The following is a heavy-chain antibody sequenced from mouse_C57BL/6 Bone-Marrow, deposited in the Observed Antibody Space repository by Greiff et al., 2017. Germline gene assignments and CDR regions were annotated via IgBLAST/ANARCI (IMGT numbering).Heavy chain of an antibody. D-gene: IGHD1-1*01. CDR3: ARALLLRGFAY. CDR2: INPSSGCT. V-gene: IGHV1-7*01. J-gene: IGHJ3*01. Sequence: VQLQQSGAELAKPGASVKLSCKASGYTFTSYWMHWVKQRPGQGLEWIGYINPSSGCTKYNQKFKDKATLTADKSSSTAYMQLSSLTSEDSAVYCWARALLLRGFAYWGQGTLVTVSA. CDR1: GYTFTSYW.